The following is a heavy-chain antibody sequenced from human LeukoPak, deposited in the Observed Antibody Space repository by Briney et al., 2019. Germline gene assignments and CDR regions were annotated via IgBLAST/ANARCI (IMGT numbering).Heavy chain of an antibody. J-gene: IGHJ4*02. CDR2: ISISGSTI. CDR1: GFTFSVHE. V-gene: IGHV3-48*03. D-gene: IGHD6-19*01. Sequence: GGSLRLSCAASGFTFSVHEMNWVRQAPGKGLEWVSHISISGSTIYYTDSVKGRFTISRDNSKNTLYLQMNSLRAEDTAVYYCARDSSSGWYYFDYWGQGTLVTVSS. CDR3: ARDSSSGWYYFDY.